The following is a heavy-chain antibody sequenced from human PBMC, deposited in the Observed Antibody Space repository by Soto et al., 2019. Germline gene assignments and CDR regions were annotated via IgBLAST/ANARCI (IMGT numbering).Heavy chain of an antibody. Sequence: QVQLVESGGGVVQPGRSLRLSCAASGFTFSSYAMHWVRQAPGKGLEWVAVISYDGSNKYYADSVKGRFTISRDNSKNTLYLQMNSLRAEDTAVYYCARSKTTLRPNYYFDYWGQGTLVTVSS. CDR1: GFTFSSYA. CDR2: ISYDGSNK. CDR3: ARSKTTLRPNYYFDY. J-gene: IGHJ4*02. D-gene: IGHD1-1*01. V-gene: IGHV3-30-3*01.